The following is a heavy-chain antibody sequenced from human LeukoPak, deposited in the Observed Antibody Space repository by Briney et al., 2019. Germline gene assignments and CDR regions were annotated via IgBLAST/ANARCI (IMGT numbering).Heavy chain of an antibody. J-gene: IGHJ5*02. CDR1: GGSFSGYY. CDR3: ARGGNIFITMVRGVGKAIDP. V-gene: IGHV4-34*01. Sequence: SETLSLTCAVYGGSFSGYYWSWIRQPPGKGLEGIGEINHSGSTNYNPSLKSRVTISVDTSKNQFSLKLSSVTAADTAVYYCARGGNIFITMVRGVGKAIDPWGQGTLVTVSS. D-gene: IGHD3-10*01. CDR2: INHSGST.